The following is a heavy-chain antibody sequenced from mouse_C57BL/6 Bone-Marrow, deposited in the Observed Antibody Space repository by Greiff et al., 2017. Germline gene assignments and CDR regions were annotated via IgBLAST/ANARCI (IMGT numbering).Heavy chain of an antibody. CDR2: IYPGSGST. CDR3: ARHTKDY. Sequence: GAELVKPGASVKMSCKASGYTFTSYWLTWVKQRPGQGLEWIGDIYPGSGSTNYNEKFKSKATLTVDTSSITAYMQLSSLTSKDSAVYYCARHTKDYWGQGTSVTGSS. J-gene: IGHJ4*01. V-gene: IGHV1-55*01. CDR1: GYTFTSYW.